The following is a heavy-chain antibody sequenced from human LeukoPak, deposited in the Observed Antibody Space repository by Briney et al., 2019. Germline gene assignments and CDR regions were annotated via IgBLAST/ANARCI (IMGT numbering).Heavy chain of an antibody. CDR1: GYTLTELS. CDR3: ATVPRDPVLLWY. Sequence: ASVKVSCKVSGYTLTELSMHWVRQAPGKGLEWMGGFDPEDGETIYAQKFQGRVTMTEDTSTDTAYMEPSSLRSEDTAVYYCATVPRDPVLLWYWGQGTLVTVSS. D-gene: IGHD2-21*01. V-gene: IGHV1-24*01. J-gene: IGHJ4*02. CDR2: FDPEDGET.